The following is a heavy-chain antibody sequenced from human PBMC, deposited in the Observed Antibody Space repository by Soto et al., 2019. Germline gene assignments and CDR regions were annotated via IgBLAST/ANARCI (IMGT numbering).Heavy chain of an antibody. CDR2: IYYSGST. V-gene: IGHV4-59*01. Sequence: PSETLSLTCTVSGGSISSYYWSWIRQPPGKGLEWIGYIYYSGSTNYNPSLKSRVTISVDTSKNQFSLKLSSVTAADTAVYYCASQFPYSSGWYVGYWGQGTLVPVSS. CDR1: GGSISSYY. D-gene: IGHD6-19*01. J-gene: IGHJ4*02. CDR3: ASQFPYSSGWYVGY.